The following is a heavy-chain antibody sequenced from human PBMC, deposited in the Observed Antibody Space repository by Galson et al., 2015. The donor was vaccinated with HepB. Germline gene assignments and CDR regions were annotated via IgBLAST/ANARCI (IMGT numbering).Heavy chain of an antibody. D-gene: IGHD3-10*01. J-gene: IGHJ4*02. CDR1: GASITDYY. Sequence: SETLSLTCTVSGASITDYYWTWIRQTPGEGLEWIGYFYYSGGTNYNPSLKSRVTISVGTSKNQFSLKLSSVTAADTAVYYCARGGYYGSGSYRYYFDQWGQGTLVTVSS. V-gene: IGHV4-59*01. CDR2: FYYSGGT. CDR3: ARGGYYGSGSYRYYFDQ.